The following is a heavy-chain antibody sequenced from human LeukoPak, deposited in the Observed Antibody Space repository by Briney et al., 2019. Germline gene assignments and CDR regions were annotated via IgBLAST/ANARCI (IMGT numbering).Heavy chain of an antibody. CDR3: ARTSIVVVPAYFDY. CDR2: IYYSGST. CDR1: GGSISSSSYY. Sequence: NSSETLSLTCTVSGGSISSSSYYWGWIRQPPGKGLEWIGSIYYSGSTYYNPSLKSRVTVSVDTSKNQFSLKLSSVTAADTAVYYCARTSIVVVPAYFDYWGQGTLVTVSS. J-gene: IGHJ4*02. D-gene: IGHD2-2*01. V-gene: IGHV4-39*01.